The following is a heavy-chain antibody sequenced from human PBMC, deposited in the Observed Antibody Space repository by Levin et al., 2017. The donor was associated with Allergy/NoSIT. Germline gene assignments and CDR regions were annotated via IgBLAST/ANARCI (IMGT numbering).Heavy chain of an antibody. CDR1: GFTVSNNY. Sequence: PGESLKISCAASGFTVSNNYMSWVRQAPGKGLEWVSVIYSGWNTYYTDSVQGRFTITRDNSKNTVYLQMNSLRDEDAAVDYYDGDRHTGHDGKDAFDSWGQGTMVTVSS. J-gene: IGHJ3*02. D-gene: IGHD5-12*01. CDR3: DGDRHTGHDGKDAFDS. CDR2: IYSGWNT. V-gene: IGHV3-53*01.